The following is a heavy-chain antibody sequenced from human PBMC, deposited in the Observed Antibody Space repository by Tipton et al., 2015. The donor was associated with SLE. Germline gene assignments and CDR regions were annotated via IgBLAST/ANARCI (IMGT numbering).Heavy chain of an antibody. J-gene: IGHJ3*02. D-gene: IGHD5-18*01. CDR2: IYYSGNT. CDR3: ARGSGYGYGDDAFDI. Sequence: TLSLTCTVSGGSISSYYWSWIRQPPGKGLEWIGYIYYSGNTKYNPSLKSRVTISVDTSKNQFSLKLSSVTAADTAVYYCARGSGYGYGDDAFDIWGQGTMVTVSS. V-gene: IGHV4-59*01. CDR1: GGSISSYY.